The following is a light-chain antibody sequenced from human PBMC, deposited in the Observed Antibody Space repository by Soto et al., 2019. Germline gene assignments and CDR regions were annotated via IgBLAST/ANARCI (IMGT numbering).Light chain of an antibody. CDR1: SSNIGSNY. CDR3: AAWDDSLSGRVV. Sequence: QAVVTQPPSASGTPGQRVTISRSGSSSNIGSNYVYWYQQLPGTAPKLLIYRNNQRPSGVPDRFSGSKSGTSASLAISGLRSEDEADYYCAAWDDSLSGRVVFGGGTKLTVL. CDR2: RNN. V-gene: IGLV1-47*01. J-gene: IGLJ2*01.